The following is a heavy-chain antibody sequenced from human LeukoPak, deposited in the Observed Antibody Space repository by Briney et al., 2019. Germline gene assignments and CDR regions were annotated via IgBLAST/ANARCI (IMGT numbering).Heavy chain of an antibody. Sequence: SETLSLTCTVSGGSISSNYWSWIRQPAGNGPDYLARFPSSGNTNYNPSLKSRVTMSVDTSKNQFSLLLHSVTAADTAVYYCARVWLSSGSYWYFDFWGRGTLVIVSS. CDR3: ARVWLSSGSYWYFDF. V-gene: IGHV4-4*07. CDR1: GGSISSNY. CDR2: FPSSGNT. J-gene: IGHJ2*01. D-gene: IGHD3-22*01.